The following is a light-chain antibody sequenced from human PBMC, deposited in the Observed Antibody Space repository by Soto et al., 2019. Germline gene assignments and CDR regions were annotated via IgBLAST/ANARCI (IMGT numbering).Light chain of an antibody. Sequence: DIQMTQSPSSLSASVGDRVTITCRASQSISSYLNWYQQKPGKAPKLLIYAASSLQSGVPSRFSGSGSGTDVPLISSSVQPEHFATYYCQQSYSTPLPFGGGTKLEIK. J-gene: IGKJ4*01. CDR3: QQSYSTPLP. CDR1: QSISSY. CDR2: AAS. V-gene: IGKV1-39*01.